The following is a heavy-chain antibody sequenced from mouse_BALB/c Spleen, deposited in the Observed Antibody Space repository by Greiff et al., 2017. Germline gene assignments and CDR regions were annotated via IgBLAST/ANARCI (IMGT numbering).Heavy chain of an antibody. Sequence: EVQLVESGPSLVKPSQTLSLSCSVTGDSITSGYWNWIRKFPGNKLEYMGYISYSGSTYYNPSLKSRISITRDTSTNQYYLQLNSVTTEDTATYYCARSCDGYPSFAYWGQGTLVTVSA. CDR3: ARSCDGYPSFAY. J-gene: IGHJ3*01. CDR1: GDSITSGY. CDR2: ISYSGST. V-gene: IGHV3-8*02. D-gene: IGHD2-3*01.